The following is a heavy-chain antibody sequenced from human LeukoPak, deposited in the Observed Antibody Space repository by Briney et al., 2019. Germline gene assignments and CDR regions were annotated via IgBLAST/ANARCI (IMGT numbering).Heavy chain of an antibody. Sequence: GGSLRLSCAASGFTFSSYSMNWVRQAPGKGLEWVSSISSSSFIYYADSVKGRFTISRDNAKNSLYLQMNSLRAEDTAVYYCARGYSSSWYEHFQHWGQGTLVTVSS. V-gene: IGHV3-21*01. CDR2: ISSSSFI. D-gene: IGHD6-13*01. CDR3: ARGYSSSWYEHFQH. CDR1: GFTFSSYS. J-gene: IGHJ1*01.